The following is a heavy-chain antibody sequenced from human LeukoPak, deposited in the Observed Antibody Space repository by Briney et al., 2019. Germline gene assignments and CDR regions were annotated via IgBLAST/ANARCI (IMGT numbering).Heavy chain of an antibody. D-gene: IGHD3-16*01. CDR3: ARHRFGHLFDS. CDR2: VYQTGHN. V-gene: IGHV4-59*01. Sequence: SETLSLTCTVSGDSISGSYWSWIRQPPGKGLEWIGYVYQTGHNHNSPSLKSRVTISLDTSTNQVSLKLSSVTAADTAVYYCARHRFGHLFDSWGQGTLVIVSS. J-gene: IGHJ4*02. CDR1: GDSISGSY.